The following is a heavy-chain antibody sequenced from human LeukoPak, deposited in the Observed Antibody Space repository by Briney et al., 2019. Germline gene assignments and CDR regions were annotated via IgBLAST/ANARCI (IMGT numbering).Heavy chain of an antibody. V-gene: IGHV1-18*01. D-gene: IGHD3-3*01. CDR2: ISPYNGNT. CDR1: GYTFTSYG. Sequence: ASVKVSRKASGYTFTSYGISWVRQAPGQGLEWMGWISPYNGNTNYAQKLQGRVTMTTDTSTSTAYMEMRSLRSDSTAVYYCAGGQLRFLEWLLFPSRGMDVWGQGTTVTVSS. CDR3: AGGQLRFLEWLLFPSRGMDV. J-gene: IGHJ6*02.